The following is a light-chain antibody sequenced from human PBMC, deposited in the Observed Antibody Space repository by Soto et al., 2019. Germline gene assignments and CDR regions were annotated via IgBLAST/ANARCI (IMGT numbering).Light chain of an antibody. CDR1: SSDVGGYNY. CDR2: DVS. V-gene: IGLV2-14*01. CDR3: SSYTGSSTLYV. J-gene: IGLJ1*01. Sequence: QSALTQPASVSGSPGQSITISCTGTSSDVGGYNYVSWYQQHPGKVPKLMIYDVSNRPSGVSNRFSGSKSGNMASLTISGLQAEDEADYYCSSYTGSSTLYVFGTGTKVTVL.